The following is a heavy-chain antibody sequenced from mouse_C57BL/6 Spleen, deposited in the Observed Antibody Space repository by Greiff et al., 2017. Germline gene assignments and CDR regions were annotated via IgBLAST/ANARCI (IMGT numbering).Heavy chain of an antibody. CDR1: GYSITSDY. CDR3: ARYDYDGSYFDY. J-gene: IGHJ2*01. Sequence: DVKLQASGPGLAKPSQTLSLTCSVTGYSITSDYWNWIRKFPGNKLEYMGYISYSGSTYYNPSLKSRISITRDTSKNKYYLQLNAVTTEDTATYYCARYDYDGSYFDYWGQGTTLTVSS. V-gene: IGHV3-8*01. D-gene: IGHD2-4*01. CDR2: ISYSGST.